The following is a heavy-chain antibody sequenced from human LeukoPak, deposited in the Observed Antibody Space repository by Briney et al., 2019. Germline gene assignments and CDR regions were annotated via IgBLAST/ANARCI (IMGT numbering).Heavy chain of an antibody. CDR1: GYSFTDYW. CDR3: ARQHYYDNSGFDY. CDR2: IYPADSDT. D-gene: IGHD3-22*01. J-gene: IGHJ4*02. V-gene: IGHV5-51*01. Sequence: RGESLKISCQGSGYSFTDYWIAWVRQKPGKGLEWMGVIYPADSDTRYNPSFQGQVTVSADKSISAAYLHWSSLQASDSGIYYCARQHYYDNSGFDYWGQGTQVTVPS.